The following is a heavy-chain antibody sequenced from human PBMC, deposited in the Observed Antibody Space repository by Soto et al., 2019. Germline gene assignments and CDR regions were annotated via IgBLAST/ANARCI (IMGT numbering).Heavy chain of an antibody. Sequence: SLKVSCKAAGGTFNTHGSSWVRQAPGQGPEWMGGIIPIFGKSNYAQKFQDRVTITADDSTSTAYIELSSLRPEDTAVYYCAGTVAVAGTRQTSLDPWGQGTMVTVSS. CDR3: AGTVAVAGTRQTSLDP. CDR1: GGTFNTHG. CDR2: IIPIFGKS. D-gene: IGHD6-19*01. V-gene: IGHV1-69*13. J-gene: IGHJ5*02.